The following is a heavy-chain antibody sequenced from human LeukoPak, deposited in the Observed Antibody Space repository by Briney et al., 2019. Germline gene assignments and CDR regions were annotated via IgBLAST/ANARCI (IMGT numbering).Heavy chain of an antibody. CDR2: INPNSGGT. CDR1: GYTFTGYY. Sequence: ASVKVSCKASGYTFTGYYMHWVRQAPGQGLEWMGWINPNSGGTNYAQKFQGRVTMTRDTSISTAYMELSRLRSDDTAVYYCARARLLYSSSSPFDYWGQGTLVTVSS. V-gene: IGHV1-2*02. D-gene: IGHD6-6*01. CDR3: ARARLLYSSSSPFDY. J-gene: IGHJ4*02.